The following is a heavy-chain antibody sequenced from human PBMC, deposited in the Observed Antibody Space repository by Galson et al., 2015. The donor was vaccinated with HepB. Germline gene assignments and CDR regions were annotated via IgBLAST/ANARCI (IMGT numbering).Heavy chain of an antibody. Sequence: QSGAEVKKPGESLKIACKSSGYNFTTYWIGWVRQMPGKGLEWMGIMFPGDSDTRYSPSFQGQVTISADKSISTAYLQWSSLKASDSGMYYCARRHATTTDYGLDVWGQGTTVTVSS. J-gene: IGHJ6*02. CDR2: MFPGDSDT. CDR3: ARRHATTTDYGLDV. V-gene: IGHV5-51*03. CDR1: GYNFTTYW. D-gene: IGHD1-1*01.